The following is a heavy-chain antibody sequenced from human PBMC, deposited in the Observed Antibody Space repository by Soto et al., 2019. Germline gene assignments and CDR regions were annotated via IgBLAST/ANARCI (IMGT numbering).Heavy chain of an antibody. Sequence: PGESLKISCKGSGYNFANYWIGWVRQMPGKGLEWMGVIYPGDSDTRYSPSFQGQVTISADKSISTAYLQWSSLKASDTAMYYCALSPRYGMDVWGQGTTVTVSS. V-gene: IGHV5-51*01. J-gene: IGHJ6*02. CDR2: IYPGDSDT. CDR1: GYNFANYW. CDR3: ALSPRYGMDV.